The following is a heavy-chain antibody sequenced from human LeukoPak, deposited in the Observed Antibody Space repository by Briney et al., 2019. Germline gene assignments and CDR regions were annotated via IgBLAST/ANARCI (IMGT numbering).Heavy chain of an antibody. CDR1: GFTFSSYG. D-gene: IGHD3-22*01. J-gene: IGHJ6*02. CDR3: ARDQMIVVVIPTDPMDV. CDR2: ISYDGSNK. Sequence: PGGSLRLSCAASGFTFSSYGMHWVRQAPGKGLEWVAVISYDGSNKYYADSVKGRFTISRDNSKNTLYLQMNSLRAEDTAVYYCARDQMIVVVIPTDPMDVWGQGTTVTVSS. V-gene: IGHV3-30*03.